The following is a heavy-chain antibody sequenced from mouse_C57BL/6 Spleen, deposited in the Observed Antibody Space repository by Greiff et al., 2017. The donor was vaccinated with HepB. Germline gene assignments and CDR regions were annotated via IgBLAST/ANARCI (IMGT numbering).Heavy chain of an antibody. J-gene: IGHJ2*01. CDR2: IDPENGDT. CDR1: GFNIKDDY. CDR3: TTIGSHTGVDY. V-gene: IGHV14-4*01. Sequence: DVKLQESGAELVRPGASVKLSCTASGFNIKDDYMHWVKQRPEQGLEWIGWIDPENGDTEYASKFQGKATITADTSSNTAYLQLSSLTSEDTAVYYCTTIGSHTGVDYWGQGTTLTVSS. D-gene: IGHD2-14*01.